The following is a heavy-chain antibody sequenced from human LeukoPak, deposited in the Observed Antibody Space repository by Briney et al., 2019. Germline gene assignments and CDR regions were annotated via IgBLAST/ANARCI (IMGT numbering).Heavy chain of an antibody. CDR3: AKGSDAVTTVHFDY. CDR1: GFSFSSAW. D-gene: IGHD4-11*01. CDR2: IKTKSDGVTT. J-gene: IGHJ4*02. Sequence: PGGSLRLSCAASGFSFSSAWMNWVRQAPGKGLEWVASIKTKSDGVTTDYAPLVKVRTTISRDDSKNTLYLQMNSLRAEDTAVYYCAKGSDAVTTVHFDYWGQGTLVTVSS. V-gene: IGHV3-15*07.